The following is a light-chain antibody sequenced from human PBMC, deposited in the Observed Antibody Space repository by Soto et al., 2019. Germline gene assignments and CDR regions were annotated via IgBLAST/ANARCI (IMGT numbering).Light chain of an antibody. V-gene: IGKV1-13*02. Sequence: AIQLTQSPSSLSASVGDRVTITCRASQAISSHLAWYQQKPGKAPKLLIYDASSLESGVPSRFSGSGSGTEFTLTISSLQPDDFATYYCQQYNSYSGTFGQGTKVDIK. CDR1: QAISSH. J-gene: IGKJ1*01. CDR3: QQYNSYSGT. CDR2: DAS.